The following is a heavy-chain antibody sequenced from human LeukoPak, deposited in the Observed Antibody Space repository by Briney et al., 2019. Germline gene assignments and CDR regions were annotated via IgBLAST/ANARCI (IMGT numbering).Heavy chain of an antibody. V-gene: IGHV3-7*04. Sequence: PGGSLRLSCAASGFIFTTYWMSWVRQAPGKGLEWVANINQDGSVKYYVDSMKGRFTISRDNAKNSRYLQMSSLRAEDTAVYYCARVGYSSSAFDYWGQGTLVTVSS. CDR2: INQDGSVK. CDR3: ARVGYSSSAFDY. J-gene: IGHJ4*02. D-gene: IGHD6-6*01. CDR1: GFIFTTYW.